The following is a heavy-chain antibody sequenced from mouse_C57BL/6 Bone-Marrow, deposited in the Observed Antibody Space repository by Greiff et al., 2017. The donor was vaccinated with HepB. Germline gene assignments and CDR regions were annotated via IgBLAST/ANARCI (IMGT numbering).Heavy chain of an antibody. D-gene: IGHD2-5*01. J-gene: IGHJ2*01. V-gene: IGHV1-69*01. CDR1: GYTFTSYW. CDR2: IDPSDSYT. Sequence: QVQLQQPGAELVKPGASVKMSCKASGYTFTSYWITWVKQRPGQGLEWIGEIDPSDSYTNYNQKFKGKSTLTVDKSSSTAYMQLSSLTSEDSAVYYCARRYYSNYEGDYFDYWGQGTTLTVSS. CDR3: ARRYYSNYEGDYFDY.